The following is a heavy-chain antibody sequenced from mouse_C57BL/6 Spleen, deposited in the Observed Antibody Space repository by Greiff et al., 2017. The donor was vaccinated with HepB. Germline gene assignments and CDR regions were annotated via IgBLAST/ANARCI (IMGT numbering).Heavy chain of an antibody. CDR1: GYTYTSYW. J-gene: IGHJ2*01. Sequence: QVQLKQPGAELVMPGASVKLSCKASGYTYTSYWMHWVKQRPGQGLEWIGEIDPSDSYTNYNQKFKGKSTLTVDKSSSTAYMQLSSLTSEDSAVYYCARGGDDYDDYWGQGTTLTVSS. V-gene: IGHV1-69*01. CDR3: ARGGDDYDDY. CDR2: IDPSDSYT. D-gene: IGHD2-4*01.